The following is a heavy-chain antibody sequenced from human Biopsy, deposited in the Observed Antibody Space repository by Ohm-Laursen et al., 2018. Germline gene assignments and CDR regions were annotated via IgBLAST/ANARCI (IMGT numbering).Heavy chain of an antibody. Sequence: GTLSLTCTLSGASVRSHFLTWIRQPPGKGLQWIGSIPNSGTTKSSPSLKSRVNISLHTSKNQLSLKLTSVTAADTAVYYCARLSTLFGVADFTDDWGQGTLVTVSS. CDR3: ARLSTLFGVADFTDD. J-gene: IGHJ4*02. CDR1: GASVRSHF. D-gene: IGHD3-3*01. V-gene: IGHV4-59*08. CDR2: IPNSGTT.